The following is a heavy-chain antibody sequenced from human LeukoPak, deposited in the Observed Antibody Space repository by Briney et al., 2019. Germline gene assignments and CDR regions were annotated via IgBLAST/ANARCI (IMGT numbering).Heavy chain of an antibody. D-gene: IGHD6-19*01. CDR1: DGSISSYY. V-gene: IGHV4-4*07. J-gene: IGHJ3*02. CDR3: ARAHDPYSSGWYYAFDI. Sequence: SETLSLTCTVPDGSISSYYWSWIRQPTGKGLEWIRRSYTSGSTNYNPSLKGRVTMSVDTSKNQFSLKLSSVTAADTAVYYCARAHDPYSSGWYYAFDIWGQGTMVTVSS. CDR2: SYTSGST.